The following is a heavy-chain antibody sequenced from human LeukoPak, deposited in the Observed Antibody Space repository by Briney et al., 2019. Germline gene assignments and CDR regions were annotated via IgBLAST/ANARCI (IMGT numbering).Heavy chain of an antibody. D-gene: IGHD6-25*01. V-gene: IGHV4-34*01. CDR3: ARDKIAAAFGY. J-gene: IGHJ4*02. CDR1: GGSLSGFY. CDR2: INHSGST. Sequence: SETLSLTCAVSGGSLSGFYWSWIRQSPGKGLEWIGEINHSGSTNYNPSLKSRVTISVDTSKNQFSLNLTSVTAADTAVYYCARDKIAAAFGYWGQGTLVTVSS.